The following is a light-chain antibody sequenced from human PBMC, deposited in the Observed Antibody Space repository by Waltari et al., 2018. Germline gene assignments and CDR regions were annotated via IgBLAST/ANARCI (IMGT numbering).Light chain of an antibody. CDR3: QQYYDTPWT. V-gene: IGKV4-1*01. Sequence: DIVMTQSPDSLAVSLGERATINCKSSQSVLYSSNNKNYFAWYQQKPGQRPKLLLYWASTRESGVPDRFSGSGSGTDFTLTISSLQAEDVAVYYCQQYYDTPWTFGQGTKVEIK. CDR1: QSVLYSSNNKNY. J-gene: IGKJ1*01. CDR2: WAS.